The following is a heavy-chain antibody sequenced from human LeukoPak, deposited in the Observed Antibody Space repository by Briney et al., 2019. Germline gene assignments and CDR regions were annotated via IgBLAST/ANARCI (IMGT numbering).Heavy chain of an antibody. V-gene: IGHV3-48*02. CDR1: GFTSSNAW. CDR3: ARGRDHGFDI. J-gene: IGHJ3*02. CDR2: ITSGAETI. Sequence: PGGSLRLSCAVSGFTSSNAWMSWVRQAPGKGLEWISFITSGAETISYAGSVRGRFTISRDNAKNSLYLQMNNLRDEDTAVYYCARGRDHGFDIWGQGTMVTVSS.